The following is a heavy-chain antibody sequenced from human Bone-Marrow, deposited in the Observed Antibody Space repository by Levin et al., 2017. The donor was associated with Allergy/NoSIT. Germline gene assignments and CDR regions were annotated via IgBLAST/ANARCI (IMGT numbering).Heavy chain of an antibody. CDR3: ARGGSRLSD. Sequence: ASVKVSCKTSGFTFTDYYLHWVRQAPGQGLEWMGWINPNTGVTNYAQRFQGRVTMTRDTSINPAYMELPWLKSDDTAVIYCARGGSRLSDWGQGTLVTVSS. CDR2: INPNTGVT. V-gene: IGHV1-2*02. CDR1: GFTFTDYY. D-gene: IGHD2-15*01. J-gene: IGHJ4*02.